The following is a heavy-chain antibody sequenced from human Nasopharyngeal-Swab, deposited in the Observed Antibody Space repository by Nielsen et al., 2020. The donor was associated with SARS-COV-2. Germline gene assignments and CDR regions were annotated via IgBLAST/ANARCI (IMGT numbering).Heavy chain of an antibody. Sequence: WICQPPGKGLEWIGSIYYSGSTYYTPSLKSRVIISVDTSKNQFSLKLSSVTAADTAVYYCASGLAYYDTLTGYQYDAFDIWGQGTMVTVPS. J-gene: IGHJ3*02. CDR2: IYYSGST. D-gene: IGHD3-9*01. CDR3: ASGLAYYDTLTGYQYDAFDI. V-gene: IGHV4-39*07.